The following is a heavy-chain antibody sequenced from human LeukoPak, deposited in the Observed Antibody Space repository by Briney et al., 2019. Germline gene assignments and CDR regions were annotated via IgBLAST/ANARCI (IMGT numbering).Heavy chain of an antibody. CDR2: IWYDGSNK. CDR3: ARGAQEASGWIFDY. CDR1: GFTFSSYG. Sequence: GGSLRLSCAASGFTFSSYGMHWVRQAPGKGLERVAVIWYDGSNKYYADSVKGRFTISRDNSKNTLYLQMNSLRAEDTAVYYCARGAQEASGWIFDYWGQGTLVTVSS. V-gene: IGHV3-33*01. J-gene: IGHJ4*02. D-gene: IGHD6-19*01.